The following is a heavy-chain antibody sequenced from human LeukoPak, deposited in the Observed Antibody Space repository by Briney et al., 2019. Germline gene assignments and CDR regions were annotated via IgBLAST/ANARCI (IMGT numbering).Heavy chain of an antibody. D-gene: IGHD3-9*01. Sequence: PGGSLRLSCSASGFTFSSYAMHWVRQAPGKGLEYVSAISSNGGSTYYADSVKGRFNISRDNYKNTLYLQMSSLRAEDTAVYYCVKGGYDILTGYYLFDYWGQGTLVTVSS. CDR2: ISSNGGST. J-gene: IGHJ4*02. CDR3: VKGGYDILTGYYLFDY. CDR1: GFTFSSYA. V-gene: IGHV3-64D*06.